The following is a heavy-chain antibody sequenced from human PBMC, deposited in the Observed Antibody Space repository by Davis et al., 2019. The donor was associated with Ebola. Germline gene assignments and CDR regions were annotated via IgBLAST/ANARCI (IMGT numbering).Heavy chain of an antibody. CDR1: GFTFTSSA. D-gene: IGHD3-3*01. CDR3: ARAHYDFWSGYYQY. J-gene: IGHJ4*02. Sequence: AASVKVSCKASGFTFTSSAVQWVRQARGQRLEWIGWIVVGTGNTDYAQKFQERVTITRDMSTSTAYMELNSLRAEDTAVYYCARAHYDFWSGYYQYWGQGTLVTVSS. CDR2: IVVGTGNT. V-gene: IGHV1-58*01.